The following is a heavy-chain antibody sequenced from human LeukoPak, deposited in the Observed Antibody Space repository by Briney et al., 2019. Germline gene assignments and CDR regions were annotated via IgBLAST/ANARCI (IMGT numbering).Heavy chain of an antibody. V-gene: IGHV4-39*01. Sequence: SETLSLTCTVSGGSISSYYWGWIRQPPGKGLEWIGSIASYNPPLQRRVTISVDPSKNQFSLKLNSVTAADTALYYCAKTRYSGTYLAAFDIWGQGTMVTVSS. CDR2: IA. CDR1: GGSISSYY. D-gene: IGHD1-26*01. CDR3: AKTRYSGTYLAAFDI. J-gene: IGHJ3*02.